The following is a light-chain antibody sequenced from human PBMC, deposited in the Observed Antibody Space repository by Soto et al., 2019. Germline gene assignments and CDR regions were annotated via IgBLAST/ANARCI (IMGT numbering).Light chain of an antibody. V-gene: IGLV2-14*03. Sequence: QSVLTQPASVSGSPGQSIAISCTGTSSDVGGYNYVSWYQHHPGKAPKLMIYDVSNRPSGVSNRFSGSKSGNTASLTISGLQAEDEADYYCSSYTSNSTLYVFGTGTKLTVL. CDR3: SSYTSNSTLYV. CDR1: SSDVGGYNY. CDR2: DVS. J-gene: IGLJ1*01.